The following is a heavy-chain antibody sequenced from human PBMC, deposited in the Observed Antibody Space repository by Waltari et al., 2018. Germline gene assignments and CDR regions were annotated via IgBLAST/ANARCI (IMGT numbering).Heavy chain of an antibody. Sequence: EVHLVASGGGLVQPGESLRLSCAASGFTFSTYNMNWVRQAPGKGWEWVSYISSTTTTYYADYGKGRLTISRDNAKNSLYLQMNSLRAEDTALYYCARGRNGYIQDVFDIWGQGTMVSVSS. CDR3: ARGRNGYIQDVFDI. D-gene: IGHD5-12*01. CDR2: ISSTTTT. CDR1: GFTFSTYN. V-gene: IGHV3-48*01. J-gene: IGHJ3*02.